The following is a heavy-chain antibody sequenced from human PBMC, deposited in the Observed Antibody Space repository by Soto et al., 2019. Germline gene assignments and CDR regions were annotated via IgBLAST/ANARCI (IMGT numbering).Heavy chain of an antibody. Sequence: QVQLQQWGAGLLKPSETLSLTCAVYGGSFSGYYWTWIRQPPGTGLEWIGEINHSGSTNYNPSLKSRVTISVYTSKNQFSLKLPSVTAADAAVYYCARDNITGLFDYWGQGTLVTVSS. D-gene: IGHD2-8*02. J-gene: IGHJ4*02. V-gene: IGHV4-34*01. CDR2: INHSGST. CDR1: GGSFSGYY. CDR3: ARDNITGLFDY.